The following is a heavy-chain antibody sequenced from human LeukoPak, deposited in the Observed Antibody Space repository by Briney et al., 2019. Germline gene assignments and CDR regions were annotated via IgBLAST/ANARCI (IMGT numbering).Heavy chain of an antibody. CDR1: GFSFSAAW. CDR2: ISYDGSNK. D-gene: IGHD2-2*03. CDR3: AKDLSFGYLSPPPRQGYGMDV. V-gene: IGHV3-30*18. Sequence: PGGSLRLSCEASGFSFSAAWVTWVRQAPGKGLEWVAVISYDGSNKYYADSVKGRFTISRDNSKNTLYLQMNSLRAEDTAVYYCAKDLSFGYLSPPPRQGYGMDVWGQGTTVTVSS. J-gene: IGHJ6*02.